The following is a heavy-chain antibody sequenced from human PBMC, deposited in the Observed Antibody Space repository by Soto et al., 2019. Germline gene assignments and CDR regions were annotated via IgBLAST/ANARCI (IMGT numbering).Heavy chain of an antibody. CDR1: GYTFTNYG. J-gene: IGHJ6*03. CDR3: ARVRQLVGYLYYYMDV. Sequence: QVQLLQSGAEVKKPGASVKVSCKASGYTFTNYGITCVRQAPGQGLEWMRWISAYNGNKHYTQRLQGRVSVTTDTSTSIAYMELSGLRSDVTAVYYCARVRQLVGYLYYYMDVWGKGTTVTVSS. V-gene: IGHV1-18*01. CDR2: ISAYNGNK. D-gene: IGHD6-6*01.